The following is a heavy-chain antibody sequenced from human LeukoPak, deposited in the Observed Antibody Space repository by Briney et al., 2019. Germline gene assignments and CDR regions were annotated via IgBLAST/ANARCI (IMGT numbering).Heavy chain of an antibody. J-gene: IGHJ4*02. V-gene: IGHV3-9*01. CDR1: GFTFEDYA. D-gene: IGHD3-10*02. Sequence: PGGSLRLSCAASGFTFEDYAMHWVRQAPGKGLEWVSGISWNSGTIGYADSVKGRFTISRDNAKNSLYLQMNSLRAEDTALYYCAKDIGHLWMFNYWGQGTLVTVSS. CDR2: ISWNSGTI. CDR3: AKDIGHLWMFNY.